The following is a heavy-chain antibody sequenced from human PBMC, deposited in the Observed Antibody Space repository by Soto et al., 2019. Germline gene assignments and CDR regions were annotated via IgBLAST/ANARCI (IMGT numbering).Heavy chain of an antibody. CDR2: ISYDGSNK. J-gene: IGHJ6*02. Sequence: GGSLRLSCAASGFTFSSYAMHWVRQAPGKGLEWVAVISYDGSNKYYADSVKGRFTISRDNSKNTLYLQMNSLRAEDTAVYYCARGDPYYYDSSGYIGYYGMDVWGQGTTVTVSS. CDR3: ARGDPYYYDSSGYIGYYGMDV. D-gene: IGHD3-22*01. V-gene: IGHV3-30-3*01. CDR1: GFTFSSYA.